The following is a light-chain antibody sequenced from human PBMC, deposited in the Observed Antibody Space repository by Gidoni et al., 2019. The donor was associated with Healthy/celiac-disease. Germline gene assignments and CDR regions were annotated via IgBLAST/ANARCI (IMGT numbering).Light chain of an antibody. CDR1: SSDVGGYNY. Sequence: QSALTQPRSVSGSPGQSVTISCTGTSSDVGGYNYVSWYQQHPGKAPKLMIYDVSKRPSGVPDRFSGPKSGNTASLTISGLQAEDEADYYCCSYAGSYSYAFGTGTKVTVL. V-gene: IGLV2-11*01. J-gene: IGLJ1*01. CDR2: DVS. CDR3: CSYAGSYSYA.